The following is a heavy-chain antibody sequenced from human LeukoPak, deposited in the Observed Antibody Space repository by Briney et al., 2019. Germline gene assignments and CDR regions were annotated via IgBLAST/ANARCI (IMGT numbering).Heavy chain of an antibody. CDR2: IRYDGTNA. CDR3: ASPGGSGSYQLDY. V-gene: IGHV3-33*08. J-gene: IGHJ4*02. D-gene: IGHD3-10*01. CDR1: GFTFSKSG. Sequence: GGSLRLSCAASGFTFSKSGMHWVRQAPGKGLEWVAVIRYDGTNAYYADSVRGRFTISRDNSNNTLYLQMNSLRAEDTAVYYCASPGGSGSYQLDYWGQGTLVTVSS.